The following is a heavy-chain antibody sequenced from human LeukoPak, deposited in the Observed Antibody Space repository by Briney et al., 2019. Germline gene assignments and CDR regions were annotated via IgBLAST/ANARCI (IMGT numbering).Heavy chain of an antibody. D-gene: IGHD6-19*01. J-gene: IGHJ4*02. Sequence: GGSLRLSCAASGFTFSSYGMHWVRQAPGKGLEWVAVISYDGSNKYYADSVKGRFTISRDNSKNTLYLQMNSLRAEDTAVYYCAKSVQTQWLALDYWGQGTLVTVSS. CDR3: AKSVQTQWLALDY. CDR2: ISYDGSNK. CDR1: GFTFSSYG. V-gene: IGHV3-30*18.